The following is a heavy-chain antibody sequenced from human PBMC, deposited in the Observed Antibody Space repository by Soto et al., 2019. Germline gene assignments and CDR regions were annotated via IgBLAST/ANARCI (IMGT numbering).Heavy chain of an antibody. CDR3: AREETDGWFDP. CDR2: ISTYSGNT. J-gene: IGHJ5*02. CDR1: GYTFTSYD. V-gene: IGHV1-18*01. Sequence: QVQLVQSGAEVKKPGASVKVSCKASGYTFTSYDISWVRQAPGQGLEWMGWISTYSGNTNYAQKFRGRVTMTTDTSTGTAYMELRSLRSDDTAVYYSAREETDGWFDPWGQGTLVTVSS.